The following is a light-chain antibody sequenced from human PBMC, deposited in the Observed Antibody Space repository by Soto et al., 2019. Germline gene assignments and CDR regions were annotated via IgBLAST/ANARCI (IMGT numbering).Light chain of an antibody. Sequence: EIVLTQSPVTLSLSPEERATLSCRASQSVGSYFAWYQQKPGQAPRLLIYDASSRATGIPARFSGSGSGTDFTLTISSLEPEDFAVYYCQQRSDWPSTFGGGTRVEIK. CDR1: QSVGSY. CDR3: QQRSDWPST. CDR2: DAS. J-gene: IGKJ4*01. V-gene: IGKV3-11*01.